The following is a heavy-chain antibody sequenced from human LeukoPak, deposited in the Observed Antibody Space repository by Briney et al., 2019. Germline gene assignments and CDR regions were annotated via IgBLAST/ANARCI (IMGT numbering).Heavy chain of an antibody. Sequence: PGGSLRLSCAASGFTFSRYAMNWVRQAPGKGLEWVSYISTGGDNKFYADSLKGRFTVSRDNAKNSLFLQMDSLRAEDTAVYYCARSFCTSATYSKGHYYYVMDVWGQGTTVTVSS. D-gene: IGHD2-8*01. CDR1: GFTFSRYA. CDR2: ISTGGDNK. CDR3: ARSFCTSATYSKGHYYYVMDV. J-gene: IGHJ6*02. V-gene: IGHV3-21*01.